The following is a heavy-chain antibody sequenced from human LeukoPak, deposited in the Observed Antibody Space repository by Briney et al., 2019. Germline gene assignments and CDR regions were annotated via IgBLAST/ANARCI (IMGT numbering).Heavy chain of an antibody. CDR1: GYTFTVYY. D-gene: IGHD1-14*01. Sequence: GASVRVSCKDSGYTFTVYYMHWGRPAPGQGVGRVGWINPNSGGTNYAQKFQGWVSMTRDTSISTAYMDLSRLRSDDTAVYYCARDRGTANPGLDYWGQGTLVTVSS. CDR3: ARDRGTANPGLDY. CDR2: INPNSGGT. V-gene: IGHV1-2*04. J-gene: IGHJ4*02.